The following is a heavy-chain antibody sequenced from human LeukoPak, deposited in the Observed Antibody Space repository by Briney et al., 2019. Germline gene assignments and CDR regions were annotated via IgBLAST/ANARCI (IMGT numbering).Heavy chain of an antibody. D-gene: IGHD6-19*01. Sequence: PSETLSLTCTVSGGSISRYYWSWIRQPPGKGLEWIGHIYYSGSTNYNPSLKSRVTISVDTSKNQFSLKLSSVTAADTAVYYCARDQDSSGWYYDYWGQGTLVTVSS. J-gene: IGHJ4*02. CDR2: IYYSGST. CDR3: ARDQDSSGWYYDY. CDR1: GGSISRYY. V-gene: IGHV4-59*01.